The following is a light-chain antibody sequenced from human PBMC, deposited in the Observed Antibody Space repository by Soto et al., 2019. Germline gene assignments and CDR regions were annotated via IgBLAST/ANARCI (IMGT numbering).Light chain of an antibody. CDR3: QQYGRSPYT. CDR1: QSVSNSY. CDR2: GAS. Sequence: EIAMTQSPGTLSLSPGERATLSCRASQSVSNSYLAWYQQKPGQAPRLLIYGASSRATGIPDRFSGSGSGTDFTLTINILEPEDFAVYYCQQYGRSPYTFGQGTKLEIK. J-gene: IGKJ2*01. V-gene: IGKV3-20*01.